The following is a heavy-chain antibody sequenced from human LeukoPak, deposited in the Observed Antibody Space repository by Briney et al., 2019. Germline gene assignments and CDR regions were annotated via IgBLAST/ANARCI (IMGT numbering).Heavy chain of an antibody. CDR1: GGSISSGTYY. D-gene: IGHD3-10*01. J-gene: IGHJ4*02. CDR3: AREGEPYGFDY. CDR2: VYHNGNL. Sequence: PSETLSLTCAVSGGSISSGTYYWSWIRQPPGKDLEWIGYVYHNGNLYYNPSLKSRVTISVDRSKNQFSLNLKFVTAADTAVYYCAREGEPYGFDYWGQGALVTVSS. V-gene: IGHV4-30-2*01.